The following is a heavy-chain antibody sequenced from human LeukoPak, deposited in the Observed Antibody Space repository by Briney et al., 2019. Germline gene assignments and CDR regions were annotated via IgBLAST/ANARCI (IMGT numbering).Heavy chain of an antibody. D-gene: IGHD6-13*01. CDR2: INPNSGGT. Sequence: ASVKVSCKASGYTFTGYYMHWVRQAPGQGLEWMGWINPNSGGTNYAQKFQGRVTMTRDTSTSTVYMELSSLRSEDTAVYYCARGLAAAGDYWGQGTLVTVSS. J-gene: IGHJ4*02. CDR3: ARGLAAAGDY. CDR1: GYTFTGYY. V-gene: IGHV1-2*02.